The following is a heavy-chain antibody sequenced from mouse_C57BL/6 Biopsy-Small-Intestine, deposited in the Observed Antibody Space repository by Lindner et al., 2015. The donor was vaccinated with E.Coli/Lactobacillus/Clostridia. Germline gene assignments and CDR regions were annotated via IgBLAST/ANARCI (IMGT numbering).Heavy chain of an antibody. Sequence: VQLQESGAELARPGASVKLSCKASGYIFTNYGISWVKQRTGQGLEWIGEIYPRSGNAYYNERFEGKATLTADKSSSTAYLALRSLTSEDSAVYFCARCWDVHCAMDYWGQGTSVTVSS. CDR1: GYIFTNYG. V-gene: IGHV1-81*01. J-gene: IGHJ4*01. CDR3: ARCWDVHCAMDY. CDR2: IYPRSGNA. D-gene: IGHD4-1*01.